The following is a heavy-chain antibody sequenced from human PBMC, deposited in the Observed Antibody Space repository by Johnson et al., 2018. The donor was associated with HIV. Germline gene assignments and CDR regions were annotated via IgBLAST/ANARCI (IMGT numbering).Heavy chain of an antibody. V-gene: IGHV3-7*05. CDR2: IKQDGSEK. D-gene: IGHD1-26*01. CDR3: AREEEWELTLVGVGAFDI. Sequence: VLLVESGGGLVQPGGSLRLSCAASGFTFSSYWMSWVRQAPGKGLEWVANIKQDGSEKYYVGAVKGRFTISRDNAKNSLYLQMNSLRAEDTAVYYCAREEEWELTLVGVGAFDIWGQGTMVTVSS. J-gene: IGHJ3*02. CDR1: GFTFSSYW.